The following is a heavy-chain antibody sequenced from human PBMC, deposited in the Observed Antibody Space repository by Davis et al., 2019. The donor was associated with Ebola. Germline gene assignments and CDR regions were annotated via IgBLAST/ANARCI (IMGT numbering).Heavy chain of an antibody. CDR3: ARAVYGSGSYLPFFDY. Sequence: GESLKISCAASGFTFSDDYMNWIRQAPGKGLEWVSYISSSSSYIYYADSVKGRFTISRDNAKNSLYLQMNSLRDEDTAVYYCARAVYGSGSYLPFFDYWGQGALVTVSS. CDR1: GFTFSDDY. J-gene: IGHJ4*02. D-gene: IGHD3-10*01. V-gene: IGHV3-11*06. CDR2: ISSSSSYI.